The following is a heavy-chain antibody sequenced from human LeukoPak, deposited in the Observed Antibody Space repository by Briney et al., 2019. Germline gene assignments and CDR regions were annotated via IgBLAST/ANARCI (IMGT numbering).Heavy chain of an antibody. D-gene: IGHD2-8*01. V-gene: IGHV3-23*01. Sequence: GGSLRLSCAASGFSFSTYAMNWVRQAPGKGLEWVSAISTSGGTTYYADSVKGRFTISRDNSKNTLYLQMNSLRAEDTAVYYCAKDLYSPYYGVDVWGQGTTVTVSS. CDR3: AKDLYSPYYGVDV. J-gene: IGHJ6*02. CDR1: GFSFSTYA. CDR2: ISTSGGTT.